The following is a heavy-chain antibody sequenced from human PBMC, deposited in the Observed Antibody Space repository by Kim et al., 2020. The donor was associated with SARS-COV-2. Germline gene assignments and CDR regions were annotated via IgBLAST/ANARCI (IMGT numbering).Heavy chain of an antibody. Sequence: TAPEGTGKGRFTNTTDKSKNTRYLQMNSLRAEDTAVYYCAKAMDTAIPDSWGQGTLVTVSS. CDR2: T. CDR3: AKAMDTAIPDS. D-gene: IGHD5-18*01. V-gene: IGHV3-23*01. J-gene: IGHJ4*02.